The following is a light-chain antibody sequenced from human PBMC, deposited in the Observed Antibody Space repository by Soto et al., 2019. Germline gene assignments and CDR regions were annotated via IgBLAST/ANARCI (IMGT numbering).Light chain of an antibody. CDR3: QQSYTIPLT. Sequence: DIQMNQAPSSLSAYVGYRITITCRASQSTRNYVSWYQQKPGKAPQLLIYATSSLQRGVPSRFSGSGSGTVFTLTISSLQPEDFATYYCQQSYTIPLTFGGGTKVDI. CDR2: ATS. V-gene: IGKV1-39*01. J-gene: IGKJ4*01. CDR1: QSTRNY.